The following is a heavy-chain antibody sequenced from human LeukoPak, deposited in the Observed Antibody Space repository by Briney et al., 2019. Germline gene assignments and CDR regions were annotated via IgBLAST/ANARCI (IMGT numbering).Heavy chain of an antibody. D-gene: IGHD2-2*01. CDR3: ARIKDIVVVPAAGGDAFDI. CDR1: GYSFTSYW. Sequence: GESLKISCKGSGYSFTSYWIGWVRQMPGKGLEWMGIIYPGDSDTRYSPSFQGQVTISADKSISTAYLQWGSLKASDTAMYYCARIKDIVVVPAAGGDAFDIWGQGTMVTVSS. J-gene: IGHJ3*02. CDR2: IYPGDSDT. V-gene: IGHV5-51*01.